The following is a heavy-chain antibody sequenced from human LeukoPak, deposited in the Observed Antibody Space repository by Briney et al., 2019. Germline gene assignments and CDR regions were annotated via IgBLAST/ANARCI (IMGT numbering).Heavy chain of an antibody. J-gene: IGHJ5*02. CDR2: IIPILGLS. V-gene: IGHV1-69*10. CDR3: TRARYIGAAAGTLWFDP. D-gene: IGHD6-13*01. CDR1: GGAFNNYA. Sequence: GPSVTVSCKASGGAFNNYAISWVRQAPGQGREWMGWIIPILGLSNYAQNLQGRVTVTADKSTTTAYLELSSLRSDDTAVYYCTRARYIGAAAGTLWFDPWGQRTLVTVSS.